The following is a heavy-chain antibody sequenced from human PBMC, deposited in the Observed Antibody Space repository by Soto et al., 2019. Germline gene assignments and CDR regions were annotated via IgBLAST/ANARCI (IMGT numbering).Heavy chain of an antibody. V-gene: IGHV4-30-4*01. D-gene: IGHD3-10*01. CDR2: IYYSGRT. CDR3: AGGITMVRGVIIKGYYYYGMDV. J-gene: IGHJ6*02. CDR1: GGTISSADDY. Sequence: PSETLYLTCTVSGGTISSADDYWTWIRQPPGKGLEWIGYIYYSGRTSYNPSLESRVSISVDTSENYFSLKLNSVSAADTAVYYCAGGITMVRGVIIKGYYYYGMDVWGQGTTVTVSS.